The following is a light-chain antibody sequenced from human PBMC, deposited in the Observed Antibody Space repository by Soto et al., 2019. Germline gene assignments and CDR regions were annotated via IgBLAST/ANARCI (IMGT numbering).Light chain of an antibody. V-gene: IGLV2-8*01. J-gene: IGLJ3*02. CDR3: SSYADFNNVL. CDR1: SSDVGNSNF. CDR2: EVT. Sequence: QSVLTQPPSASGSPGQSVTISCTGTSSDVGNSNFISWYQHYPGKAPKLMIYEVTKRPSGVPDRFSGSESGNIVSLTVSGLQGEDEANYYCSSYADFNNVLFGGGTKLTVL.